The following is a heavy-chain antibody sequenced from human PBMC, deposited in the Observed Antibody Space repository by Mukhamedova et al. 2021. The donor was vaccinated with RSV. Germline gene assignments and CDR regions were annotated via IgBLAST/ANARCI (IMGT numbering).Heavy chain of an antibody. V-gene: IGHV3-30*18. D-gene: IGHD2-2*01. CDR3: AKDLIGYCSSTSCYPFDY. CDR2: ISYDGSNK. J-gene: IGHJ4*02. Sequence: APGKGLEWVAVISYDGSNKYYADSVKGRFTISRDNSKNTLYLQMNSLRAEDTAVYYCAKDLIGYCSSTSCYPFDYWGQGTLVTV.